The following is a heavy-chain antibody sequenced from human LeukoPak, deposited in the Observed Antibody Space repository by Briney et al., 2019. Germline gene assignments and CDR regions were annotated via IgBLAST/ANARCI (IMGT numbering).Heavy chain of an antibody. V-gene: IGHV1-69*04. J-gene: IGHJ6*02. CDR2: IIPILGIA. CDR3: ARDWGYCSSTSCQYGMDV. CDR1: GGTFSSYA. Sequence: SVKVSCKASGGTFSSYAISWVRQAPGQGLGWMGRIIPILGIANYAQKFQGRVTITAVESPSTAYMELISLRSEDTAVYYCARDWGYCSSTSCQYGMDVWGQGTTVTVSS. D-gene: IGHD2-2*01.